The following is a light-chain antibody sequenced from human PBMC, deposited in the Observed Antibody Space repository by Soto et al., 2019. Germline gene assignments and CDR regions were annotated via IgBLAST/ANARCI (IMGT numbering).Light chain of an antibody. CDR2: DVY. V-gene: IGLV2-14*01. CDR1: RSDIGAYNY. CDR3: TSYTTTNTLA. Sequence: QSDLTQPASVSGSPGQSITISCTGTRSDIGAYNYVSWFQQNPGKAPKCMIYDVYSRPSGVSHRFSGSKSANTASLTISGLQAEDEAVYYCTSYTTTNTLALGGGTKLTVL. J-gene: IGLJ2*01.